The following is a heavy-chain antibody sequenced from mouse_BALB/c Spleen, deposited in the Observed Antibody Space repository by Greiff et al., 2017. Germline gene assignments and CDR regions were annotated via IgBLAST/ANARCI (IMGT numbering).Heavy chain of an antibody. D-gene: IGHD4-1*01. CDR2: ISSGGSYT. Sequence: DVKLVESGGGLVKPGGSLKLSCAASGFTFSSYAMSWVRQTPEKRLEWVATISSGGSYTYYPDSVKGRFTISRDNAKNTLYLQMSSLRSEDTAMYYCARRAGTDYFDYWGQGTTLTVSS. J-gene: IGHJ2*01. CDR1: GFTFSSYA. CDR3: ARRAGTDYFDY. V-gene: IGHV5-9-3*01.